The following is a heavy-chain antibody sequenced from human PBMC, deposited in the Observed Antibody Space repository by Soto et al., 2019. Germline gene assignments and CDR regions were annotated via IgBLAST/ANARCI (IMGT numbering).Heavy chain of an antibody. J-gene: IGHJ2*01. CDR2: ISGSGGCT. CDR1: GFTFSSYA. D-gene: IGHD6-19*01. V-gene: IGHV3-23*01. Sequence: PGGSLRLSCAASGFTFSSYAMSWVRQAPGKGLEWVSAISGSGGCTYYADSVKGRFTISRDNAKNSLYLQMNSLRAEDTAVYYCARDLPPPVPPRPATIAVAGTFSTFGYFDLWGRGTPVTVSS. CDR3: ARDLPPPVPPRPATIAVAGTFSTFGYFDL.